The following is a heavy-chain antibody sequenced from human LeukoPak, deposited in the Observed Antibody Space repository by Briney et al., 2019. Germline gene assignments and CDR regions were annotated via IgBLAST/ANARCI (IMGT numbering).Heavy chain of an antibody. V-gene: IGHV1-18*01. J-gene: IGHJ4*02. CDR2: ISTYNGNT. Sequence: GASVKVSCKASGYTFTNNGISWVRQAPGQGLEWMGWISTYNGNTNYAQKFQGRVTMTTDTPTSTAYMELRSLTPDDTAVYYCARISSGYDDYWGQGTLVIVSS. D-gene: IGHD3-22*01. CDR3: ARISSGYDDY. CDR1: GYTFTNNG.